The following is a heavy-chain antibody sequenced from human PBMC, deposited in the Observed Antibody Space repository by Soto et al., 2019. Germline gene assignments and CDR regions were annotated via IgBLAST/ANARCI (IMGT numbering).Heavy chain of an antibody. Sequence: GASVKVSCKASGGTFSSYAISWVRQAPGQGLEWMGGIIPIFGTASYAQKFQGRVTITADESTSTAYMELSSLRSEDTAVYYCARRITSDFWSGYYRYYYYYGTDVWGQGTTVTVS. CDR1: GGTFSSYA. CDR2: IIPIFGTA. V-gene: IGHV1-69*13. D-gene: IGHD3-3*01. J-gene: IGHJ6*02. CDR3: ARRITSDFWSGYYRYYYYYGTDV.